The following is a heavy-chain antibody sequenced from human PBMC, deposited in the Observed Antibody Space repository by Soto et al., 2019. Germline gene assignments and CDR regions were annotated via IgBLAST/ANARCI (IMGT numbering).Heavy chain of an antibody. V-gene: IGHV3-48*02. CDR3: ARDLNPYYYDSSGYYPPGY. CDR1: GFTFSSYS. Sequence: GGSLRLSCAASGFTFSSYSMNWVRQAPGKGLEWVSYISSSSSTIYYADSVKGRFTISRDNAKNSLYLQMNSLRDEDTAVYYCARDLNPYYYDSSGYYPPGYWGQGTLVTVSS. J-gene: IGHJ4*02. CDR2: ISSSSSTI. D-gene: IGHD3-22*01.